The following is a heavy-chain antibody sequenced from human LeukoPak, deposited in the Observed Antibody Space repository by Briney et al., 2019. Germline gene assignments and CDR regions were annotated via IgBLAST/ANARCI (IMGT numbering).Heavy chain of an antibody. J-gene: IGHJ4*02. V-gene: IGHV4-39*01. D-gene: IGHD1-26*01. CDR1: GGSISSSSYY. CDR2: IYYSGST. Sequence: SETLSLTCTVSGGSISSSSYYWGWIRQPPGKGLEWIGSIYYSGSTYYNPSLKSRVTISVDTSKNRFSLKLSSVTAADTAVYYCARHCFMGPSCLRDYWGQGTLVTVSS. CDR3: ARHCFMGPSCLRDY.